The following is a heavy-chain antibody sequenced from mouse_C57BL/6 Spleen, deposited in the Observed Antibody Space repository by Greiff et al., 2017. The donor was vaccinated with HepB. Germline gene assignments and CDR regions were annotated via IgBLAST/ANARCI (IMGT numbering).Heavy chain of an antibody. D-gene: IGHD2-5*01. V-gene: IGHV1-50*01. CDR3: ARYYSNYENYFDY. J-gene: IGHJ2*01. CDR1: GYTFTSYW. Sequence: QVQLQQPGAELVKPGASVKLSCKASGYTFTSYWMQWVKQRPGQGLEWIGEIDPSDSYTNYNQKFKGKATLTVDTSSSTAYMQLSSLTSEDSAVYYCARYYSNYENYFDYWGQGTTLTVSS. CDR2: IDPSDSYT.